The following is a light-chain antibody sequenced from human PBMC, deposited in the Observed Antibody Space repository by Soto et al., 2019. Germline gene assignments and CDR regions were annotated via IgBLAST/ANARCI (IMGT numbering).Light chain of an antibody. CDR2: DVS. CDR1: SSDVGGYNY. CDR3: SSYTSSSTVV. V-gene: IGLV2-14*01. Sequence: ALTQPASVSGSPGQSITISCTGTSSDVGGYNYVSWYQQHPGKAPKLVIYDVSNRPSGVSNRFSGSKSGNTASLTISGLQAEDEADYYCSSYTSSSTVVFGGGTKVTVL. J-gene: IGLJ2*01.